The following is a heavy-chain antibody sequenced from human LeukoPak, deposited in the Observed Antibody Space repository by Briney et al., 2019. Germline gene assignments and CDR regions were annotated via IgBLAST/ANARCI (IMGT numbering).Heavy chain of an antibody. Sequence: PGGSLRLSCAASGFTFSSYGMHWVRQAPGKGLEWVANIKQDGSEKYYVDSVKGRFTISRDNAKNSLYLQMNSLRAEDTAVYYCARAKYYDSRGPDYWGQGTLVTVSS. J-gene: IGHJ4*02. V-gene: IGHV3-7*01. D-gene: IGHD3-22*01. CDR2: IKQDGSEK. CDR3: ARAKYYDSRGPDY. CDR1: GFTFSSYG.